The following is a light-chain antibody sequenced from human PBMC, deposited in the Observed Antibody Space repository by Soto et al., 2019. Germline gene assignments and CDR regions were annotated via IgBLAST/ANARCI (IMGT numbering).Light chain of an antibody. CDR1: QSISSW. V-gene: IGKV1-5*01. Sequence: DIQMTQSPSTLSASVGDRVTITCRASQSISSWLAWYQQKPGKAPKLLIYDASSLESGVPARFRGRGSGPEFTLTTSSLQPDDFAAYYCQHYNSYPYTFGQGTMLEIK. CDR3: QHYNSYPYT. CDR2: DAS. J-gene: IGKJ2*01.